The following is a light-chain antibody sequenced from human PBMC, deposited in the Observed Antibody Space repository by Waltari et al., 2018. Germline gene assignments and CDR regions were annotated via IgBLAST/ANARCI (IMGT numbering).Light chain of an antibody. J-gene: IGKJ1*01. Sequence: EIVLTQSPGTMSLSPGERATLSCRASQSVSRTLAGYQQTPGQAPKRLIYGASIRATGIPDRFTGSGYGTDFSLTISSLEPEDFAIYFCQHYVRLPATFGQGTKVEIK. CDR3: QHYVRLPAT. CDR2: GAS. V-gene: IGKV3-20*01. CDR1: QSVSRT.